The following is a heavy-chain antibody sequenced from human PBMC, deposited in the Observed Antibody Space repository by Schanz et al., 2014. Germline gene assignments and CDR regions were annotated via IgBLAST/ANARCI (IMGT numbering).Heavy chain of an antibody. V-gene: IGHV3-33*06. J-gene: IGHJ6*02. CDR2: IWYDGTDR. CDR3: AKGSMAARPLLPTDYYFYGTDI. D-gene: IGHD6-6*01. CDR1: GFTFNNYG. Sequence: QVQLVESGGGVVQPGRSLRLSCAASGFTFNNYGMHWVRQAPGKGLEWVAVIWYDGTDRYYADSVKGRFTISRDNSKNTFYLQMNSLRAEDTAVYYCAKGSMAARPLLPTDYYFYGTDIWGQGTMVTVSS.